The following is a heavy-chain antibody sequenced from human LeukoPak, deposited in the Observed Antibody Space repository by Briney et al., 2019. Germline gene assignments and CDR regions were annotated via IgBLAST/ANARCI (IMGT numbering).Heavy chain of an antibody. J-gene: IGHJ6*03. CDR1: GFTFSTYG. CDR2: IRYNGNDQ. D-gene: IGHD3-10*01. CDR3: AKDVMHYGTGRSYYMDF. Sequence: GGSLNLSGAASGFTFSTYGRQWVRQAPGKGLEWVAFIRYNGNDQYYADSVKGRFTIASDNSNHMVSLQMNSLRADETALYYCAKDVMHYGTGRSYYMDFWGKGTTVIISS. V-gene: IGHV3-30*02.